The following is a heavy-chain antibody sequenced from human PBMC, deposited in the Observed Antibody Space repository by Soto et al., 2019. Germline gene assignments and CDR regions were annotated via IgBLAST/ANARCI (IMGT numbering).Heavy chain of an antibody. V-gene: IGHV3-30*18. CDR2: ISYDGRSK. CDR1: GFIFNIYG. CDR3: AKDTFAYCSGGSCLYYYGMDV. Sequence: QAQLVESGGGAVQPGRSLRLSCAAPGFIFNIYGMHWVRQAPGKGLEWVAVISYDGRSKYYADSVKGRFTVSRDNSNDTVYLQLNSLRAEDTAMYYCAKDTFAYCSGGSCLYYYGMDVWGQGTTVTVSS. D-gene: IGHD2-15*01. J-gene: IGHJ6*02.